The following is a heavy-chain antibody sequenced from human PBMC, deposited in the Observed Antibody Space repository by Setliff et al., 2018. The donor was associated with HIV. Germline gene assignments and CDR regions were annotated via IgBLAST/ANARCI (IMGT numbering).Heavy chain of an antibody. Sequence: GASVKVSCKASTNIFTGYFIHWVRQAPGQGPEWMGWINVNSGGTKYAQKFQGRVTMTRATSISTAYMELSSLRSDDTAVYYCARAYDVLTGYFDYWGQGTLVTVSS. CDR1: TNIFTGYF. D-gene: IGHD3-9*01. CDR2: INVNSGGT. V-gene: IGHV1-2*02. CDR3: ARAYDVLTGYFDY. J-gene: IGHJ4*02.